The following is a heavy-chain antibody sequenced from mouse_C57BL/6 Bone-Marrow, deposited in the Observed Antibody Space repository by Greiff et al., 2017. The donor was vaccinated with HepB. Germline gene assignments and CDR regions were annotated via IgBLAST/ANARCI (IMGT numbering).Heavy chain of an antibody. D-gene: IGHD2-4*01. CDR1: GYTFTSYW. J-gene: IGHJ2*01. Sequence: QVQLQQPGAELVKPGASVKLSCKASGYTFTSYWMQWVKQRPGQGLEWIGEIDHSDSYTNYNQKLKGKATLTVDTSSSTAYMQLSSLTSEDSAVYYCARSIYYDYDPYFDYWGQGTTLTVSS. CDR3: ARSIYYDYDPYFDY. CDR2: IDHSDSYT. V-gene: IGHV1-50*01.